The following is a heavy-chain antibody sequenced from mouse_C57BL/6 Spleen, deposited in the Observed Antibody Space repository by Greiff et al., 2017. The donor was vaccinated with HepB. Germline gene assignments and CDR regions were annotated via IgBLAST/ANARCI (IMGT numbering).Heavy chain of an antibody. CDR3: ARSDDYDPYYAMDY. J-gene: IGHJ4*01. CDR1: GYTFTSYG. V-gene: IGHV1-81*01. Sequence: VKLVESGAELARPGASVKLSCKASGYTFTSYGISWVKQRTGQGLEWIGEIYPRSGNTYYNEKFKGKATLTADKSSSTAYMELRSLTSEDSAVYFCARSDDYDPYYAMDYWGQGTSVTVSS. D-gene: IGHD2-4*01. CDR2: IYPRSGNT.